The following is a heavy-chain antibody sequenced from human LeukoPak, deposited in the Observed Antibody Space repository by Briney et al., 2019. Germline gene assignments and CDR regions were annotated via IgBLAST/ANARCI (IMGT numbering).Heavy chain of an antibody. J-gene: IGHJ5*02. V-gene: IGHV4-34*01. CDR3: ARLYGGYWFDP. Sequence: SETLSLTCAVYGGSFSGYYWSWIRQPPGKGLEWIGEINHSGSTNYNPSLKSRVTISVDTSKNQFSLKLSSVTAADTAVYYCARLYGGYWFDPWGQGTLVTVSS. D-gene: IGHD4-23*01. CDR2: INHSGST. CDR1: GGSFSGYY.